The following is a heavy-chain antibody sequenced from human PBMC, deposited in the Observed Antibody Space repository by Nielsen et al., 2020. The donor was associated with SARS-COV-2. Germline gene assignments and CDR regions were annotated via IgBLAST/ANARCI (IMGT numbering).Heavy chain of an antibody. V-gene: IGHV4-34*01. D-gene: IGHD3-9*01. CDR1: GGSFSGYY. CDR2: INHSGST. Sequence: SETLSLTCAVYGGSFSGYYWSWIRQPPGKGLEWIGEINHSGSTNYNPSLKSRVTISVDTSKNQFSLKLSSVTAADTAVYYCARSRSILTGYYPDYCGQGTLVTFSS. CDR3: ARSRSILTGYYPDY. J-gene: IGHJ4*02.